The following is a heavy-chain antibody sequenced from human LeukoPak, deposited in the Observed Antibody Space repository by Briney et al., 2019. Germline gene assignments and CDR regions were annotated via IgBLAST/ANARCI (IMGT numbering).Heavy chain of an antibody. CDR1: GGSISSGGYY. V-gene: IGHV4-31*03. CDR2: IYYSGST. CDR3: ARLSPPRGPVLEVPAANSVAFDI. D-gene: IGHD2-2*01. Sequence: PSETLSLTCTVSGGSISSGGYYWSWIRQHPGKGLEWIGYIYYSGSTYYNPSLKSRVTISVDTSKNQFSLKLSSVTAADTAVYYCARLSPPRGPVLEVPAANSVAFDIWGQGTMVTVSS. J-gene: IGHJ3*02.